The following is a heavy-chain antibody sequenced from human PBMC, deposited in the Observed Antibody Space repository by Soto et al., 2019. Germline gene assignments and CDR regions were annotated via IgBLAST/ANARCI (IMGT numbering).Heavy chain of an antibody. Sequence: SETLSLTCNVSGASISDYYWSWIRQPPGKGLEWIGYIYTSGNTNYNPSLKRRVTISVDTSKNQFSLKLRSVTAADTAVYYCASHVGSGYSDYWGQGTLVTGSS. CDR1: GASISDYY. V-gene: IGHV4-59*13. J-gene: IGHJ4*02. CDR3: ASHVGSGYSDY. D-gene: IGHD1-26*01. CDR2: IYTSGNT.